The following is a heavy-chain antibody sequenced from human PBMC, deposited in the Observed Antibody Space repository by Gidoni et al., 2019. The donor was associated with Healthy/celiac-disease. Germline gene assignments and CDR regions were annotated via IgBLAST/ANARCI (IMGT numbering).Heavy chain of an antibody. V-gene: IGHV4-61*02. J-gene: IGHJ4*02. CDR1: ACPISSGSYY. CDR3: ARGGYCSGGSCYILY. D-gene: IGHD2-15*01. Sequence: QVQLQASGPGLVKPSQTLSLTCTVSACPISSGSYYWSWIRQPAGKGLEWIGRIYTSGSTNYNPSLKSRVTISVDTSKNQFSLKLSSVTAADTAVYYCARGGYCSGGSCYILYWGQGTLVTVSS. CDR2: IYTSGST.